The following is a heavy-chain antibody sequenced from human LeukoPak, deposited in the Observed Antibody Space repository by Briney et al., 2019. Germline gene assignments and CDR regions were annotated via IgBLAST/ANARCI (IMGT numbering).Heavy chain of an antibody. CDR1: GGTFSSYA. CDR2: IIPILGIP. V-gene: IGHV1-69*04. J-gene: IGHJ2*01. CDR3: ATEAIVVVTARDYWYFDL. D-gene: IGHD2-21*02. Sequence: SVTVSFKASGGTFSSYAINWVRQAPGQGLEWMGRIIPILGIPNYAQMFQGRVTITADKSTTTAYMELSSLRSEDAAVYYCATEAIVVVTARDYWYFDLWGRGTLVTVSS.